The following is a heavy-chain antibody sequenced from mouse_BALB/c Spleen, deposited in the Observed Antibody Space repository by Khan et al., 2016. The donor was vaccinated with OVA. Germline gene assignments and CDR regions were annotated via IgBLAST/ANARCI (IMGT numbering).Heavy chain of an antibody. D-gene: IGHD2-10*01. CDR2: INTYTGEA. Sequence: QIQLVQSGPELKKPGETVKISCKASGYTFTSYGMNWVKQSPGKALRWMGWINTYTGEATYTDDFKGRFAFSLETSASTAYLQINNLKNEDTATYFCARPPYFSYTLDYWVKEPQSPSPQ. J-gene: IGHJ4*01. CDR3: ARPPYFSYTLDY. CDR1: GYTFTSYG. V-gene: IGHV9-3-1*01.